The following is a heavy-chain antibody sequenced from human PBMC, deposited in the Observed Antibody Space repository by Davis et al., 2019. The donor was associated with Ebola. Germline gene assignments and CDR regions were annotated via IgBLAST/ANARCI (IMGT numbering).Heavy chain of an antibody. Sequence: GESLKISCAASGFTFSSHAMHWVRQAPGKGLEWVAVISYDGSNKYYADSVKGRFTISRDNAKNTLYLQKNSLRAEDTAVYFCAREMATTNDAFDIWGQGTMVSVSS. V-gene: IGHV3-30*04. CDR3: AREMATTNDAFDI. CDR1: GFTFSSHA. D-gene: IGHD5-24*01. CDR2: ISYDGSNK. J-gene: IGHJ3*02.